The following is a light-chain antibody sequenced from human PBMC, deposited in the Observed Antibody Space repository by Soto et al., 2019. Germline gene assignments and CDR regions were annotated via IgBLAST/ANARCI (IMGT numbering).Light chain of an antibody. CDR3: QQYNNWPPVT. J-gene: IGKJ3*01. Sequence: EIVMTQSPATLSVSPGERATLSCRASQSVSSTFAWYQQKPGQAPRLLIYGASTRATGIPARFSGSGSGTEFTLNISGLQSEDFAVYYCQQYNNWPPVTFGPGTKVDLK. CDR2: GAS. V-gene: IGKV3D-15*01. CDR1: QSVSST.